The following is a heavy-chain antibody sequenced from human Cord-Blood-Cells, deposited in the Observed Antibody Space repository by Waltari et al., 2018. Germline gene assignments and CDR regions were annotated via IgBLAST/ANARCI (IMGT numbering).Heavy chain of an antibody. CDR3: ARVCSSTICYFDY. J-gene: IGHJ4*02. CDR1: GYSISSGYY. CDR2: IYHSGST. Sequence: QVQLQESGPGLVKPSETLSLTCAVSGYSISSGYYLGWIRPPPGKGLEWIGSIYHSGSTYYNPSLKSRVTISVDTSKNQCSLKLSSVTAADTAVYYCARVCSSTICYFDYWGQGTLVTVSS. D-gene: IGHD2-2*01. V-gene: IGHV4-38-2*01.